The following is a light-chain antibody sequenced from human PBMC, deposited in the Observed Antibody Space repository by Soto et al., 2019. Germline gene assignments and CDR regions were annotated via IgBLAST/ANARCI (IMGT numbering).Light chain of an antibody. CDR3: TSYTSNSTPYV. CDR2: DVS. V-gene: IGLV2-14*01. CDR1: SSDVGAYTY. Sequence: QSALTQPASVSGSPGQSITISCTGTSSDVGAYTYVSWYQQHPGKAPKLVIYDVSNRPSGVSNRFSGSKSGNTAFLIISGLQAEDEADYYCTSYTSNSTPYVFGGGTKVTVL. J-gene: IGLJ1*01.